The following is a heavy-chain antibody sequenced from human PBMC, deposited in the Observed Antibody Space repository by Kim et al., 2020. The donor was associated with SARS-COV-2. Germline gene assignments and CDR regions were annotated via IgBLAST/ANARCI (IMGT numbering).Heavy chain of an antibody. CDR2: ISNSPSYI. CDR3: ARLDDYGDYYYYDMDV. Sequence: GGSLRLSCAASGFTFINHGMSWVRQAPGKGLEWVSSISNSPSYIYYADSVRGRFTISRDDAKNSLYLQMNNLRAEDTAVYYCARLDDYGDYYYYDMDVWGQGTTVIVSS. J-gene: IGHJ6*02. V-gene: IGHV3-21*01. CDR1: GFTFINHG. D-gene: IGHD4-17*01.